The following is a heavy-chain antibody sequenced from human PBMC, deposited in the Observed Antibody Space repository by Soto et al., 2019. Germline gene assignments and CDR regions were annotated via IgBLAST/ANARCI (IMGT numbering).Heavy chain of an antibody. V-gene: IGHV3-49*03. Sequence: GGSLRLSCTASGFTFGDYAMSWFRQAPGKGLEWVGFIRSKAYGGTTEYAASVKGRFTISRDDSKSIAYLQMNSLKTEDTAVYYCTVRVSSWSNWFDPWGQGTLVTVSS. J-gene: IGHJ5*02. CDR1: GFTFGDYA. CDR2: IRSKAYGGTT. CDR3: TVRVSSWSNWFDP. D-gene: IGHD6-13*01.